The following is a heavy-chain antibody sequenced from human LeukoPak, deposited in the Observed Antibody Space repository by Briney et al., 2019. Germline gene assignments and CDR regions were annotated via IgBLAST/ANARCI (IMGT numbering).Heavy chain of an antibody. V-gene: IGHV3-49*04. CDR1: GFTFGDYA. D-gene: IGHD1-26*01. J-gene: IGHJ6*02. CDR3: TRVSGSYSYHYYYGMDV. CDR2: IRSKAYGGTT. Sequence: GGSLRLSCTASGFTFGDYAMSWVRQAPGKGLEWVGFIRSKAYGGTTEYAASVKGRFTISRDDSKSIAYLQMNSLKTEDTAVYYCTRVSGSYSYHYYYGMDVWGQGTTVTVSS.